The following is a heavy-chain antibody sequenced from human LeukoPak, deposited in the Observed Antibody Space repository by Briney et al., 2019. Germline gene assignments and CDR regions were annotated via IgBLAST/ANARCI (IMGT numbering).Heavy chain of an antibody. D-gene: IGHD6-19*01. CDR1: GDSVSSNSAA. J-gene: IGHJ4*02. V-gene: IGHV6-1*01. Sequence: SQTLSLTCAISGDSVSSNSAAWNWIRQSPSRGLVWLGRTFYRSRWYNDYATSVRSRINITPDTSNNQFSLQLNSVTPEDTAVYYCARAPHAVAGTVYFDYWDQGTLVTVSS. CDR3: ARAPHAVAGTVYFDY. CDR2: TFYRSRWYN.